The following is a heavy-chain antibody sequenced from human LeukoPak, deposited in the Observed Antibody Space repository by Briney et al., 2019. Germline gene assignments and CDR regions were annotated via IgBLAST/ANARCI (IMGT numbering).Heavy chain of an antibody. V-gene: IGHV1-46*01. CDR2: INTNGGDT. CDR1: GYTFISYF. CDR3: ARVLNWSYDY. Sequence: ASVKVSCKASGYTFISYFIHWVRQAPGQGLEWMGMINTNGGDTSYSQNFQGRVTMTTDTSTSTVYMELSSLRSEDTALYYCARVLNWSYDYWGQGTLVTVSS. D-gene: IGHD1-7*01. J-gene: IGHJ4*02.